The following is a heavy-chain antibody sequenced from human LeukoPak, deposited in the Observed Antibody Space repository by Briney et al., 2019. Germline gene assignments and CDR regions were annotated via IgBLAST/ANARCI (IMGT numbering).Heavy chain of an antibody. J-gene: IGHJ3*02. CDR2: IYSGGST. CDR3: ARDFRAVTTKDAFDI. V-gene: IGHV3-53*01. Sequence: GGSLRLSCAASGFTVGNNYMTWVRQAPEKGLEWVSLIYSGGSTYYADSVKGRFTISRDNSKNTLYLQMNSLRAEDTAVYYCARDFRAVTTKDAFDIWGQGTMVTVSS. D-gene: IGHD4-17*01. CDR1: GFTVGNNY.